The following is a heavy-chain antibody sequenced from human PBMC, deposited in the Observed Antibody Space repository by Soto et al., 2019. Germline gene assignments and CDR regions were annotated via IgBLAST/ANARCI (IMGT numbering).Heavy chain of an antibody. V-gene: IGHV3-30-3*01. CDR3: AGGAVPAGDFDP. CDR2: ISYDGSNK. Sequence: GGSLRLSCAASGFTFSSYAMHWVRQAPGKGLEWVAIISYDGSNKYYADSVKGRFTISRDNSKNTLYLQMNSLRAEDTAVYYCAGGAVPAGDFDPWGQGTLVTVSS. CDR1: GFTFSSYA. D-gene: IGHD6-19*01. J-gene: IGHJ5*02.